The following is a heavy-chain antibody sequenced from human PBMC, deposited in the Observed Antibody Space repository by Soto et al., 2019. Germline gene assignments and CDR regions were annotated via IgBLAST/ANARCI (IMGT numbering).Heavy chain of an antibody. Sequence: EVQLVESGGRLVQPGGSLRLSCAASGFMFSAYWMSWVRQDPGKGLEWVATISGGASDKFYVDSVKGRFTISRDDSKNTLYLQMNSLRDEDTAVYYCVREDVHRFDSWGQGALVTVSS. J-gene: IGHJ4*02. CDR2: ISGGASDK. CDR1: GFMFSAYW. V-gene: IGHV3-7*01. CDR3: VREDVHRFDS.